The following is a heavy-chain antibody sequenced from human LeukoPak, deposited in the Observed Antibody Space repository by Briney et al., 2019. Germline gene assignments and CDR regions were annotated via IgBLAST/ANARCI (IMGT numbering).Heavy chain of an antibody. Sequence: GGSLRLSCAVSGFTFSGFWMRWSRRAPGKGLEGVASINSDGSEGYYADVVKGRFTISRDYAKNSLYLQINSLRAEDTAVYYFARSSYSSSSSVWGQGTMVTVSS. J-gene: IGHJ3*01. CDR3: ARSSYSSSSSV. D-gene: IGHD6-6*01. CDR2: INSDGSEG. V-gene: IGHV3-7*03. CDR1: GFTFSGFW.